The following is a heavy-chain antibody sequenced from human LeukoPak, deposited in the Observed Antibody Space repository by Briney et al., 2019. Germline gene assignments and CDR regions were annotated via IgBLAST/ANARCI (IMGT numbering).Heavy chain of an antibody. CDR1: RGTFSSYA. D-gene: IGHD2-15*01. CDR2: IIPIFGTA. Sequence: GASVKVSCKASRGTFSSYAISWVRQAPGQGLEWMGRIIPIFGTANYAQKFQGRVTITTDESTSTAYMELSSLRSEDTAVYYCARDPLDCSGGRCSDYWGQGTLVTVSS. J-gene: IGHJ4*02. V-gene: IGHV1-69*05. CDR3: ARDPLDCSGGRCSDY.